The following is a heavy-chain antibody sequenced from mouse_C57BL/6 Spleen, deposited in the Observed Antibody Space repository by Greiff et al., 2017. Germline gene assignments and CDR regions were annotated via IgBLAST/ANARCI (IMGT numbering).Heavy chain of an antibody. Sequence: QVQLQESGPELVKPGASVKISCKASGYSFTSYYIHWVKQRPGQGLEWIGWIYPGSGNTKYNAKFKGKATLTADTSSSTAYMQLSSLTSEDSAVYDCAGYGSPVHFDYWGQVITLTVAS. CDR2: IYPGSGNT. J-gene: IGHJ2*01. CDR3: AGYGSPVHFDY. D-gene: IGHD2-10*02. V-gene: IGHV1-66*01. CDR1: GYSFTSYY.